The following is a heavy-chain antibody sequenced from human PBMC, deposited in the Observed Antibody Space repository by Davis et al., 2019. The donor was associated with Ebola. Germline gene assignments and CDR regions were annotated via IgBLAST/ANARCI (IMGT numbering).Heavy chain of an antibody. D-gene: IGHD3-16*01. CDR1: GYSFTTYW. Sequence: GESLKISCKGSGYSFTTYWIAWVRQMPGKGLEWMGIIYPGDSDTRYSPSFQGQVTISVDKSITTAHLQWSSLKASDTAMYYCARQAVPRGHYFDYWGQGTLVTVSS. J-gene: IGHJ4*02. CDR2: IYPGDSDT. V-gene: IGHV5-51*01. CDR3: ARQAVPRGHYFDY.